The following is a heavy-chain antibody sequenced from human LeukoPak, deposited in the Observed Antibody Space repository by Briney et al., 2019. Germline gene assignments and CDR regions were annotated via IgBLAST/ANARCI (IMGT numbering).Heavy chain of an antibody. Sequence: GGSLRLSCAASGFTFSSHSMNWVRQAPGKGLEWVLYISSSSSTIYYADSVKGRFTISRDNAKNSLYLQMNSLRAEDTAVYYCATTTTYYYYYGMDVWGQGTTVTVSS. CDR3: ATTTTYYYYYGMDV. D-gene: IGHD1-26*01. CDR2: ISSSSSTI. V-gene: IGHV3-48*01. CDR1: GFTFSSHS. J-gene: IGHJ6*02.